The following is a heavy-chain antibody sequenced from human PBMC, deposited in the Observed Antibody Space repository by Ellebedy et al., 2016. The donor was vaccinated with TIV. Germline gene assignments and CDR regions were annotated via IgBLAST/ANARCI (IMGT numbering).Heavy chain of an antibody. V-gene: IGHV4-59*01. Sequence: MPSETLSLTCTVSGASISTYYWSWIRQPPGKGLELIGYISNSGSTNYNPSLKSRVTISVDMSKNQISLNLSSVSAADTAVYYCARGVRVLDYWGQGTLVIVSS. CDR1: GASISTYY. D-gene: IGHD3-10*01. J-gene: IGHJ4*02. CDR3: ARGVRVLDY. CDR2: ISNSGST.